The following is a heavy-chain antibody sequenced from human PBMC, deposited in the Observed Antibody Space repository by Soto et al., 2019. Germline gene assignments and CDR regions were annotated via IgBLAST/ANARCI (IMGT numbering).Heavy chain of an antibody. V-gene: IGHV4-4*07. CDR1: GADINTYS. CDR3: ARDREAGYNFYYGMDV. D-gene: IGHD6-19*01. CDR2: IYTSASI. J-gene: IGHJ6*02. Sequence: SETPSLTCSVSGADINTYSWTWIRQPAGKGLEWIGRIYTSASINYNPSLKGRVTLSVDTSTNQVSLRLASVTAADTAIYYCARDREAGYNFYYGMDVWGQGTTVTVSS.